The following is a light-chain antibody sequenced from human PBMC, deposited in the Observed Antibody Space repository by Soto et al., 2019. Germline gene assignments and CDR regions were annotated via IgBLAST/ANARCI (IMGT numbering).Light chain of an antibody. Sequence: DIQMTQSPSALPASVGDRISITCRGSQSIGTYLSWYQQKPGKAPKLLIYGASNLQSGVPSRFSGSGSETGFTLTISSLQPEDFATYYCQQSYSDHRTFGQGTKVDIK. CDR1: QSIGTY. J-gene: IGKJ2*01. CDR3: QQSYSDHRT. CDR2: GAS. V-gene: IGKV1-39*01.